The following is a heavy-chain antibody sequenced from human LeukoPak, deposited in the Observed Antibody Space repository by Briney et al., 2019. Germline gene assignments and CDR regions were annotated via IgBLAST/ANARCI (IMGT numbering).Heavy chain of an antibody. CDR3: ARAGYGDSDFDY. D-gene: IGHD4-17*01. J-gene: IGHJ4*02. V-gene: IGHV4-38-2*01. CDR2: IYHSGST. CDR1: GYSISSGYF. Sequence: SETLSLTCAVSGYSISSGYFWGWIRQPPGKGLEWIGSIYHSGSTYYNPSLKSRVTISVDTSKNQFSLKLSSVTAADTAVYYCARAGYGDSDFDYWGQGTLVTVSS.